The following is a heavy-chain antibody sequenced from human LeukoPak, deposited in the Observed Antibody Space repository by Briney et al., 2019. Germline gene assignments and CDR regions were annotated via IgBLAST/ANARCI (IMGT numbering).Heavy chain of an antibody. CDR1: GFTFTNYV. J-gene: IGHJ4*02. CDR3: AKGGAPFAESVH. D-gene: IGHD3-10*01. Sequence: GGSLRLSCAASGFTFTNYVMSWVRQAPGKELEWVANIKEDGSQKYYVDSVRGRFTISRDNARNSVYLQMNSLRAEDTAVYYCAKGGAPFAESVHWGQGSLVTVSS. CDR2: IKEDGSQK. V-gene: IGHV3-7*01.